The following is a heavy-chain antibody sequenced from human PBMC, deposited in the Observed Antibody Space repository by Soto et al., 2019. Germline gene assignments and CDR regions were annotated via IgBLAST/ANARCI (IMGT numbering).Heavy chain of an antibody. D-gene: IGHD4-17*01. CDR3: ARDDYGDFDY. CDR1: GYPFTSYS. V-gene: IGHV1-46*01. J-gene: IGHJ4*02. CDR2: LNPSGGDT. Sequence: QVQLVQSGAEVRKPGASVKVSCKASGYPFTSYSMHWVRQAPGQGLEWMGILNPSGGDTSSAQRFQGRVTVTSDTSTGTVYMELRSLRSEDTAVYYCARDDYGDFDYWGQGTLVTVSS.